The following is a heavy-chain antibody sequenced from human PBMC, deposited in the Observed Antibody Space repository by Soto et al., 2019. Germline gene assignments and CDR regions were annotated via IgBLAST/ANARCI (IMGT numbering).Heavy chain of an antibody. CDR3: ASSIAARYYYYGMDV. V-gene: IGHV3-30-3*02. CDR2: ISYDGSNK. Sequence: GGSLGIACASSGFTLRSYAMHWVRQAPGKGLEWVAVISYDGSNKYYADSVKGRFTISRDNSKNTLYLQMNSLRAEDTAVYYCASSIAARYYYYGMDVWGQGTTVTVPS. D-gene: IGHD6-6*01. J-gene: IGHJ6*02. CDR1: GFTLRSYA.